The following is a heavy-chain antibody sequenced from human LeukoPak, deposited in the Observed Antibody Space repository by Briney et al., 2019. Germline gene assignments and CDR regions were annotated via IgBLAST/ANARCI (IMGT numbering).Heavy chain of an antibody. Sequence: GGSLRLSCAASGLTFSDYYMSWIRQAPGKGLEWVSYISSSGNTIYYADSVKGRFTISRDNAKNSLYLQMNSLRAEDTAAYHCARDAYYYDSSGYYVYWGQGTLVTVSS. V-gene: IGHV3-11*04. CDR2: ISSSGNTI. CDR1: GLTFSDYY. J-gene: IGHJ4*02. D-gene: IGHD3-22*01. CDR3: ARDAYYYDSSGYYVY.